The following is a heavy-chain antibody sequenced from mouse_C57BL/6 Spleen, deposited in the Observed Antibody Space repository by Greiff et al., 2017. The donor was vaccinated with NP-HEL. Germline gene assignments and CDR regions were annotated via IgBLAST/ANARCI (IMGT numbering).Heavy chain of an antibody. V-gene: IGHV1-15*01. D-gene: IGHD1-1*01. Sequence: VQLQQSGAELVRPGASVTLSCKASGYTFTDYEMHWVKQTPVHGLEWIGAIDPETGGTAYNQKFKGKAILTADKSSSTAYMELRSLTSEDSAVYYCTRRTTVVAWYFDVWGTGTTVTVSS. J-gene: IGHJ1*03. CDR2: IDPETGGT. CDR1: GYTFTDYE. CDR3: TRRTTVVAWYFDV.